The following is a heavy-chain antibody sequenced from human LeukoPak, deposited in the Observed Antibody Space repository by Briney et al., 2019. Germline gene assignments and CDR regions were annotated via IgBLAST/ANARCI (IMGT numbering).Heavy chain of an antibody. Sequence: GGSLRLSCAASGFTFSGYAMNWVRQTPGKGLEWVSTIGVGTDTHYSDSVKGRFTISRDNSRNTLFLQMNSLRAEDTAVYYCARRNEYGNSWKEGLDYWGQGTLVTVSS. CDR3: ARRNEYGNSWKEGLDY. V-gene: IGHV3-23*01. J-gene: IGHJ4*02. CDR2: IGVGTDT. D-gene: IGHD6-13*01. CDR1: GFTFSGYA.